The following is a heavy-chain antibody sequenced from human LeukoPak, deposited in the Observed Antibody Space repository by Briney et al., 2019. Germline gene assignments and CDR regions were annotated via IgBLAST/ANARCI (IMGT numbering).Heavy chain of an antibody. CDR1: GFRFNTYW. V-gene: IGHV3-7*01. CDR2: IKQDGNEK. J-gene: IGHJ4*02. CDR3: ARDQTPFY. Sequence: PGGSLRLSCAASGFRFNTYWMSWVRQAPGKGLEWVANIKQDGNEKYYADSVKGRFTISRDNSKNTLYLQMNSLRAEDTAVYYCARDQTPFYWGQGSLVTVSS. D-gene: IGHD2-15*01.